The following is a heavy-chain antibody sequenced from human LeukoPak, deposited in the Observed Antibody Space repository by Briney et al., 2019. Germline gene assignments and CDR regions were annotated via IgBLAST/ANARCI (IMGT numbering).Heavy chain of an antibody. D-gene: IGHD5-18*01. CDR3: ARGVDTAMAPLDY. Sequence: SETLSLTCTVSGGSISSYYWSWIRQPPGKGLEWIGYIYYSGSTNYNPSLKSRVTISVDTSKNQFSLKLSSVTAADTAVYYCARGVDTAMAPLDYWGQGTLVTVSS. J-gene: IGHJ4*02. CDR1: GGSISSYY. V-gene: IGHV4-59*01. CDR2: IYYSGST.